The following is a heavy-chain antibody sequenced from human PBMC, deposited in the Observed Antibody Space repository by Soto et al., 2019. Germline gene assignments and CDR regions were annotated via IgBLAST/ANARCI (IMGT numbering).Heavy chain of an antibody. D-gene: IGHD6-19*01. CDR2: INPSGGST. CDR1: GYTFTSYY. Sequence: ASVKVSCKASGYTFTSYYMHWVRQAPGQGLEWMGIINPSGGSTSYAQKFQGRVTMTRDTSASTVYMELSSLRSEDTAVYYCARDPSIAVAGRHAFDIWCQGTMVTV. V-gene: IGHV1-46*03. CDR3: ARDPSIAVAGRHAFDI. J-gene: IGHJ3*02.